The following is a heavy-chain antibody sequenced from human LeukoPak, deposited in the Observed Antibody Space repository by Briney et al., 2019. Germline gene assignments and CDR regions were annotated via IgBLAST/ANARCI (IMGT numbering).Heavy chain of an antibody. CDR1: GFTFRSYA. V-gene: IGHV3-30-3*01. D-gene: IGHD2-2*01. CDR2: ISSDGSNK. CDR3: PRGRSLVIVPVDY. J-gene: IGHJ4*02. Sequence: PGGSLRLSCAASGFTFRSYAMHWVRQAPGKGLEWVAVISSDGSNKNYADSVKGRFTISRDNSKNTLYLQMNSLRAEDTAVYYCPRGRSLVIVPVDYWGQGTLVTVSS.